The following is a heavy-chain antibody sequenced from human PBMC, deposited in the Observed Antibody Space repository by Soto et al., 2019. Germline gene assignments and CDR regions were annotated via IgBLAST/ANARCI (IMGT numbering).Heavy chain of an antibody. Sequence: ASVKVSCKASGYTFTGYYMHWVQQAPGQGLEWMGWINPNSGGTNYAQKFQGWVTMTRDTSISTAYMELSRLRSDDTAVYYCARAVAGIVGATTRDNYYYYMDVWGKGTTVTVSS. V-gene: IGHV1-2*04. CDR2: INPNSGGT. J-gene: IGHJ6*03. CDR3: ARAVAGIVGATTRDNYYYYMDV. CDR1: GYTFTGYY. D-gene: IGHD1-26*01.